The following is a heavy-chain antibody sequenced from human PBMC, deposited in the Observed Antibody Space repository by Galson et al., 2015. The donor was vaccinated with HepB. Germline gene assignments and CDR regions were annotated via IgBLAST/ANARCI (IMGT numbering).Heavy chain of an antibody. CDR3: ARLDLYSGWYGI. Sequence: CAVSGGSISSSSYYWGWIRQPPGKGLEWIGSIYYSGSTYYNPSLKSRVTISVDTSKNQFSLKLSSVTAADTAVYYCARLDLYSGWYGIWGQGTMVTVSS. J-gene: IGHJ3*02. D-gene: IGHD6-19*01. CDR1: GGSISSSSYY. V-gene: IGHV4-39*01. CDR2: IYYSGST.